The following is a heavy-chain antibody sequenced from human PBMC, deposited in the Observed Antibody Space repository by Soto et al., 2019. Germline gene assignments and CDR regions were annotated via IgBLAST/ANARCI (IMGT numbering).Heavy chain of an antibody. V-gene: IGHV3-30*18. Sequence: PGGSLRLSCAASTFTLSNDGMHWVRQGPGKGLEWVAVISHDGNDKYYADCVKGRFTISRDNSKNTLYLQMNSLRVEDTAVYYCAKAIAVAGLTGWGQGTLVTVS. CDR3: AKAIAVAGLTG. CDR1: TFTLSNDG. CDR2: ISHDGNDK. J-gene: IGHJ4*02. D-gene: IGHD6-19*01.